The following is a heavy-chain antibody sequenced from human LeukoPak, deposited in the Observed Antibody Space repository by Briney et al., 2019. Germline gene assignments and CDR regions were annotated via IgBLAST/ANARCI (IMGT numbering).Heavy chain of an antibody. Sequence: PSETLSLTCTVSGYSISSGYYWGWIRQPPGKGLEWIGSIYHSGSTYYNPSLKSRVTISVDTSKNQFSLKLSSVTAADTAVYYCARLKAYYYGSGSYYLDYWGQGTLVTVSS. V-gene: IGHV4-38-2*02. CDR2: IYHSGST. D-gene: IGHD3-10*01. J-gene: IGHJ4*02. CDR1: GYSISSGYY. CDR3: ARLKAYYYGSGSYYLDY.